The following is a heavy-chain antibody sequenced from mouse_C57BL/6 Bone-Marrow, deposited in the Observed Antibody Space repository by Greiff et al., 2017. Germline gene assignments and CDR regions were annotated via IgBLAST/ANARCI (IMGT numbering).Heavy chain of an antibody. D-gene: IGHD1-1*01. Sequence: EVMLVESGGGLVKPGGSLKLSCAASGFTFSDYGMHWVRQAPEKGLEWVAYISGGSSTIYYADTVKGRFTISRDNAKNTLFLQMTSLRSEDTAMYYCARDYYGSSYVGNWYFDVWGTGTTVTVSS. CDR1: GFTFSDYG. V-gene: IGHV5-17*01. J-gene: IGHJ1*03. CDR2: ISGGSSTI. CDR3: ARDYYGSSYVGNWYFDV.